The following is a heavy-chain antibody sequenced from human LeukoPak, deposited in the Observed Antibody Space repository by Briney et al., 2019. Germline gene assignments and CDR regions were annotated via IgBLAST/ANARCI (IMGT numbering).Heavy chain of an antibody. V-gene: IGHV3-73*01. CDR1: GFTFSSYA. Sequence: PGGSLRLSCAASGFTFSSYAMSWVRQASGKGLDWVGRIRSKANSYATAYAASVKGRFTISRDDSKNTAYLQMNSLKTEDTAVYYCTRHKGGNNVYYYYMDVWGKGTTVTVSS. D-gene: IGHD4-23*01. J-gene: IGHJ6*03. CDR2: IRSKANSYAT. CDR3: TRHKGGNNVYYYYMDV.